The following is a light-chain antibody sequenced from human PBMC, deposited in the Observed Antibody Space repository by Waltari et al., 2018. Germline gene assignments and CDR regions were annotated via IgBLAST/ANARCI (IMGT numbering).Light chain of an antibody. V-gene: IGKV4-1*01. J-gene: IGKJ5*01. Sequence: DIVMTQSPDSLALSLGERATINCKSSQSVLYSSNNKNYLAWYHQKPGQPPKLLIYWASTRESGVPDRFSGSGSGTDFTLTISSLQAEDVAVYYCQQYYSTLPITFGQGTRLEIK. CDR2: WAS. CDR3: QQYYSTLPIT. CDR1: QSVLYSSNNKNY.